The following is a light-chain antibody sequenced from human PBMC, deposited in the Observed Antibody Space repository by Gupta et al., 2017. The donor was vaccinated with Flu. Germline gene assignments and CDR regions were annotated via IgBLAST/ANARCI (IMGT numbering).Light chain of an antibody. CDR3: QVWDISRDHPVV. J-gene: IGLJ2*01. V-gene: IGLV3-21*01. Sequence: RPSGIPERFSGSSSGNTATLSITWVEAGDEADYYCQVWDISRDHPVVLGGGTKLAVL.